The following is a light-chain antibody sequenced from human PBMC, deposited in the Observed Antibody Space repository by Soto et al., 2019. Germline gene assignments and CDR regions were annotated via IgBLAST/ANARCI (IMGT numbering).Light chain of an antibody. J-gene: IGKJ5*01. CDR2: DTS. CDR1: QSVSSY. V-gene: IGKV3-11*01. Sequence: EIVLTQSPATLSLSPGERATLSCRASQSVSSYLAWYQQKPGQAPRLLIYDTSNRATGIPARFSGSGSGTDVTLTISNLEPEDFAVYYCQQRSNWPITCGQGTRLEIK. CDR3: QQRSNWPIT.